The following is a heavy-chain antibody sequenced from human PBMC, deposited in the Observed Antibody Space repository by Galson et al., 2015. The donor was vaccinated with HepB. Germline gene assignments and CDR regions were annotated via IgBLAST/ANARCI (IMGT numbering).Heavy chain of an antibody. Sequence: SVKVSCKASGYTFTTYYMYWVRQAPGQGLEWMGIINPSGGSTSYAQKFQGRVTMTRDTSTSTVYMELSSLRSEDTAVYYCARGLGCSGGSCSSSYWYFDLWGRGTLVTVSS. D-gene: IGHD2-15*01. CDR1: GYTFTTYY. J-gene: IGHJ2*01. CDR3: ARGLGCSGGSCSSSYWYFDL. V-gene: IGHV1-46*03. CDR2: INPSGGST.